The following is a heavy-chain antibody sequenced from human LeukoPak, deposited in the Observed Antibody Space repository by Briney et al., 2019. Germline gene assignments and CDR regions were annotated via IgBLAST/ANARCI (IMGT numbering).Heavy chain of an antibody. CDR3: AKGGAVNYYDSRGYLGDY. V-gene: IGHV3-30*04. D-gene: IGHD3-22*01. Sequence: GTSLRLSCAASGFTFSSYAMHWVRQAPGKGLEWVAVISYDGSNKYYADSVKGRFTISRDNSKNTLYLQMNSLGAEDTAVYYCAKGGAVNYYDSRGYLGDYWGQGTLVTVSS. J-gene: IGHJ4*02. CDR1: GFTFSSYA. CDR2: ISYDGSNK.